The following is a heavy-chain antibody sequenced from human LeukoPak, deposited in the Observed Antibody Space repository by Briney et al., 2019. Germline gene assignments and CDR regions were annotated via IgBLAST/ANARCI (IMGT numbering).Heavy chain of an antibody. CDR2: IYTSGST. D-gene: IGHD5-18*01. V-gene: IGHV4-4*07. CDR3: ARVGDTAMVRGYYYYYGMDV. Sequence: SGTLPLTCTVSGGSISSYYWSWIRQPAGKGLEWIGRIYTSGSTNYNPSLKSRVTMSVDTSKNQFSLKLSSVTAADTAVYYCARVGDTAMVRGYYYYYGMDVWGQGTTVTVSS. J-gene: IGHJ6*02. CDR1: GGSISSYY.